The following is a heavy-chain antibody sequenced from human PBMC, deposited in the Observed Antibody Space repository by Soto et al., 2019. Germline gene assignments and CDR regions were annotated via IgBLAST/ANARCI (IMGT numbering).Heavy chain of an antibody. D-gene: IGHD6-25*01. CDR1: GYTFTTYD. CDR3: GVSRGGWDFQY. J-gene: IGHJ4*02. Sequence: QVLLVQSGAEVKKPGASVQISCKASGYTFTTYDMHWVRQAPGQRLEWMGSINANNGNPKYSQRVQGRATFPRDTSATTCYMDLSILISEDTALYYCGVSRGGWDFQYWGQGPLVTVSS. CDR2: INANNGNP. V-gene: IGHV1-3*01.